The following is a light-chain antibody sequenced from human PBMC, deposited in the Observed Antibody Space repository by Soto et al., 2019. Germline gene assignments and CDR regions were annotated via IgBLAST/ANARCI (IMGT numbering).Light chain of an antibody. Sequence: EIVLTQSPGTLSLSPGERATLSCRASQSISNYLAWYQQKPGQAPRLLIYGASSRATGIPDRFSGSGSGTDFTLTISGLEPEDFGVYYCQQYGSSSRTFGQGTKVDIK. CDR2: GAS. J-gene: IGKJ1*01. CDR1: QSISNY. CDR3: QQYGSSSRT. V-gene: IGKV3-20*01.